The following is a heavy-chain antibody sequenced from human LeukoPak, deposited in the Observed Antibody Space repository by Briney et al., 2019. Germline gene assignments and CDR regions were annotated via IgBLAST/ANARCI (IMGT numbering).Heavy chain of an antibody. CDR1: GYTFTGYY. D-gene: IGHD5-24*01. Sequence: GASVKVSCKASGYTFTGYYMHWVRQAPGQGLEWMGWINPNSGDTNSAQRFQGRVTMTRDTSTGTAYMDLSSLTSDDTAVYFCAKDSSGGYNSHWGQGTLVTVSS. CDR2: INPNSGDT. J-gene: IGHJ4*02. CDR3: AKDSSGGYNSH. V-gene: IGHV1-2*02.